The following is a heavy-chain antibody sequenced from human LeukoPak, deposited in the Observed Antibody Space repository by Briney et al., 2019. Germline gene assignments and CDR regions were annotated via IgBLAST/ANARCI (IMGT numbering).Heavy chain of an antibody. D-gene: IGHD5-12*01. V-gene: IGHV3-66*01. J-gene: IGHJ4*02. CDR2: IHTDGNT. CDR3: ARDRPYGGYDGFDY. Sequence: GGSLRLSCAASGFTISGHYMSWVRQAPGKGLEWVSVIHTDGNTYYADSVVGRFAISRDNSKNTLSLQMNSLRAEDTAVYYCARDRPYGGYDGFDYWGQGTWSPSPQ. CDR1: GFTISGHY.